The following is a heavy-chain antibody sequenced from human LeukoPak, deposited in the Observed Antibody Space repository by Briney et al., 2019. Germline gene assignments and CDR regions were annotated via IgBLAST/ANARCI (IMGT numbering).Heavy chain of an antibody. D-gene: IGHD3-9*01. J-gene: IGHJ4*02. Sequence: SVKVSCKASGGTFSSYAISWVRQAPGQGLEGMGGIIPSVGTANYAQKFHGRVTMTRATSISTAYMELSRLGSDDAAVYYCARDRAYYDIHYWGQGTLVTVSS. V-gene: IGHV1-69*05. CDR2: IIPSVGTA. CDR3: ARDRAYYDIHY. CDR1: GGTFSSYA.